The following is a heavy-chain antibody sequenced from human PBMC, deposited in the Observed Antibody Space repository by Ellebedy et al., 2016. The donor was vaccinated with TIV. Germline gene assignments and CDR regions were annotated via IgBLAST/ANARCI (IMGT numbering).Heavy chain of an antibody. D-gene: IGHD2-15*01. J-gene: IGHJ4*02. V-gene: IGHV5-51*01. CDR1: GYSFTSYW. Sequence: PGGSLRLSCKGSGYSFTSYWIGWVRQMPGKGLEWMGIIYPGDSDTRYSTSFQGEVTISADKSISTAYLQWSSLKAADTAMYYCARVGEVAATPCSYWGQGTLVTVSS. CDR2: IYPGDSDT. CDR3: ARVGEVAATPCSY.